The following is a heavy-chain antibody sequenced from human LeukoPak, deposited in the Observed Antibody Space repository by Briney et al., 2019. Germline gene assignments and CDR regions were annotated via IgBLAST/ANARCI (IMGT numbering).Heavy chain of an antibody. V-gene: IGHV1-18*01. CDR3: ASAEYQLLYDGYFQH. J-gene: IGHJ1*01. Sequence: ASVKVSCKASGYTFTSYGISWVRQAPGQGLEWMGWISAYNGNTNYAQKLQGRVTMTTDTSTSTAYMELRSLRSDDTAVYYCASAEYQLLYDGYFQHWGQGTLVTVSS. CDR1: GYTFTSYG. D-gene: IGHD2-2*02. CDR2: ISAYNGNT.